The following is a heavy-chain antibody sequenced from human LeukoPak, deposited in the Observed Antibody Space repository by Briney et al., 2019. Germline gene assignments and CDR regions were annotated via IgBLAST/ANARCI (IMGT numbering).Heavy chain of an antibody. Sequence: PGGSLRLSCAASGFTFSGSAMHWVRQASGKGLEWVGRIRSKANSYATAYAASVKGRFTISRDDSKNTAYLQMNSLKTEDTAVYYCTRYDYYDSSGVWGQGTLVTVSS. V-gene: IGHV3-73*01. D-gene: IGHD3-22*01. CDR2: IRSKANSYAT. CDR1: GFTFSGSA. J-gene: IGHJ4*02. CDR3: TRYDYYDSSGV.